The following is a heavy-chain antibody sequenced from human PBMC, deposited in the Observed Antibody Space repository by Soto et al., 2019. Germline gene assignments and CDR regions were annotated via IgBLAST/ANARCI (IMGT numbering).Heavy chain of an antibody. CDR2: INDRGSI. J-gene: IGHJ2*01. CDR1: GGSFSGYY. Sequence: QVQLQQWGAGPLRPLETLSLTCGVSGGSFSGYYWAWIRQSPGKGLEWIGEINDRGSINYNPSLKSRDRISVDRSKNHYSLNLRSVTAADTAVYYCARESHDILTGPPWVWYFDLWGRGTLVTVSS. V-gene: IGHV4-34*01. CDR3: ARESHDILTGPPWVWYFDL. D-gene: IGHD3-9*01.